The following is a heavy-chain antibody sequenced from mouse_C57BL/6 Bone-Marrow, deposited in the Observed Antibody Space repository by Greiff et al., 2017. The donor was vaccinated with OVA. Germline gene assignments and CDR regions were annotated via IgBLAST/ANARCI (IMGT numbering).Heavy chain of an antibody. J-gene: IGHJ1*03. V-gene: IGHV1-15*01. CDR2: IDPETGGT. CDR1: GYPFTDYE. Sequence: QVQLQQSGAELVRPGASVTLSCKASGYPFTDYEMHWVKQTPVHGLEWIGAIDPETGGTAYNQKFKGKAILTADKSSSTAYMELRSLTSEDSAVYYCTKGIGGYYDVWGTGTTVTVAT. CDR3: TKGIGGYYDV.